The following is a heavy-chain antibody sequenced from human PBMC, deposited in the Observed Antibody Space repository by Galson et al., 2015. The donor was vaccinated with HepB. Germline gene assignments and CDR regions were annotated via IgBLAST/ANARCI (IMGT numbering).Heavy chain of an antibody. D-gene: IGHD1-26*01. V-gene: IGHV4-61*02. CDR1: GGSISSGSYY. CDR2: VCTSGST. J-gene: IGHJ4*02. CDR3: ARGDSGTYTPFDY. Sequence: TLSLTCTVSGGSISSGSYYWSWIRRPAGKGLEWIGRVCTSGSTKYNPSLMSRVTMSVEASKNQFSLKLSSVTAADTAVYYCARGDSGTYTPFDYWGQGTLVTVSS.